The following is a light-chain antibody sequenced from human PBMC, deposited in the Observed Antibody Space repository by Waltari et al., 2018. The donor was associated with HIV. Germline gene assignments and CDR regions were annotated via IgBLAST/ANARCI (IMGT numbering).Light chain of an antibody. J-gene: IGLJ2*01. Sequence: NFMLTQPPYGSDSPGKTVTISCTHSSGDICSNYLQWYQQRPGSSPTSVIYENNKRPSGVPHRFSGSIDRSSNSASLTISGLMTEDEADYYCQSYDTNYYVVFGGGTKLTVL. V-gene: IGLV6-57*01. CDR1: SGDICSNY. CDR3: QSYDTNYYVV. CDR2: ENN.